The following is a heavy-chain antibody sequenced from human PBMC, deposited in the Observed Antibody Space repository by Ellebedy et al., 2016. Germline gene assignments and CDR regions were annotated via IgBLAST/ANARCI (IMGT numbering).Heavy chain of an antibody. CDR3: ARHLNPHYGMDV. V-gene: IGHV3-33*01. CDR2: IWYDGSNK. Sequence: GESLKISXAASGFTFSSYGMHWVRQAPGKGLEWVAVIWYDGSNKYYADSVKGRFTISRDNAKNSLYLQMNSLRAEDTALYYCARHLNPHYGMDVWGKGTTVTVSS. CDR1: GFTFSSYG. J-gene: IGHJ6*04.